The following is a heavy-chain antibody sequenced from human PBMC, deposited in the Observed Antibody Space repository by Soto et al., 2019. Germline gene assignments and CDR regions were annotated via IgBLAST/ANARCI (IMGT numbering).Heavy chain of an antibody. CDR2: IDWDDDK. Sequence: SGPTLVNPTQTLTLTCSLSGFALDSRGMRVSWIRQPPGKALEWLARIDWDDDKFYNTSLKTRLTISKDTSKNQVVLRMTDMDPLDTATCYCARLAPADYWYFDLWGRGTLVTVSS. D-gene: IGHD2-2*01. V-gene: IGHV2-70*04. CDR3: ARLAPADYWYFDL. J-gene: IGHJ2*01. CDR1: GFALDSRGMR.